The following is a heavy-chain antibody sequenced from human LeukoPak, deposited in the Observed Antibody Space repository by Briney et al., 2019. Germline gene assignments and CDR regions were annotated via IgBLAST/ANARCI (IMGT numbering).Heavy chain of an antibody. D-gene: IGHD6-13*01. CDR1: GFTLRSNY. V-gene: IGHV3-53*01. CDR2: IYRGGST. CDR3: ASVRTYSSSWYKDYYYGMDV. Sequence: PGGSLRLSCAASGFTLRSNYMSWLRQAPGKGLEWVSVIYRGGSTYYADSVKGRFTISRDNSKNTLYLQMNSLRAEDTAVYYCASVRTYSSSWYKDYYYGMDVWGQGTTVTVSS. J-gene: IGHJ6*02.